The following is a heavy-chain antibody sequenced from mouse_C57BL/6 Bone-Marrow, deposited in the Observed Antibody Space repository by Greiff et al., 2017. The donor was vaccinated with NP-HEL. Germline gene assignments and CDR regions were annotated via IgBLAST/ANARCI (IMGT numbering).Heavy chain of an antibody. CDR1: FTSYG. Sequence: FTSYGISWVKQRTGQGLEWIGEIYPRSGNTYYNEKFKGKATLTADKSSSTAYMELRSLTSEDSAVYFCARFEDWYFDVWGTGTTVTVSS. J-gene: IGHJ1*03. V-gene: IGHV1-81*01. CDR2: IYPRSGNT. CDR3: ARFEDWYFDV.